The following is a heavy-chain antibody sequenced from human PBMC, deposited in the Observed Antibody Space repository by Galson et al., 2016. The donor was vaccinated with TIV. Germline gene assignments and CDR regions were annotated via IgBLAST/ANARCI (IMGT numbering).Heavy chain of an antibody. CDR3: ARDPTGGSYHFDY. Sequence: LRLSCAASGFTFSSYALHWVRQAPGKALEWVGGISNDGSDKYYADSVNGRFTISRDKSKNTLSLQMVSLRTEETAVYYCARDPTGGSYHFDYWGQGARVIVS. CDR1: GFTFSSYA. CDR2: ISNDGSDK. V-gene: IGHV3-30*04. J-gene: IGHJ4*02. D-gene: IGHD3-10*01.